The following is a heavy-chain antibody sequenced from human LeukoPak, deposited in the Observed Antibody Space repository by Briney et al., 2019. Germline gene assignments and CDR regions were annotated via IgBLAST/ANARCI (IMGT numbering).Heavy chain of an antibody. Sequence: GRSLRLSCAASGFTFSSYSMNWDRQAPGKGLEGVSSISSSSSYIYYADSVKGRFTISRDNAKNSLYLQMNSLRVEDTATYYCARVGREYSSSSPPDYWGQGTLVTVSS. J-gene: IGHJ4*02. CDR2: ISSSSSYI. D-gene: IGHD6-6*01. CDR3: ARVGREYSSSSPPDY. V-gene: IGHV3-21*04. CDR1: GFTFSSYS.